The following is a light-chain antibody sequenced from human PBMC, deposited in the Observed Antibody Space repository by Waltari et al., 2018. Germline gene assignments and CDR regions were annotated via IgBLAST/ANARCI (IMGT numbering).Light chain of an antibody. J-gene: IGLJ3*02. V-gene: IGLV4-69*01. Sequence: QLVLTQSPSASASLGASVKLTCTLSSGHSSNVIAWHQQQPEKAPRYLMKVNSEGSHSKGDEIPDRFSGSSSGAERYLTISSLQSEDEADYYCQTGGHGTWVFGGGTKLTVL. CDR2: VNSEGSH. CDR3: QTGGHGTWV. CDR1: SGHSSNV.